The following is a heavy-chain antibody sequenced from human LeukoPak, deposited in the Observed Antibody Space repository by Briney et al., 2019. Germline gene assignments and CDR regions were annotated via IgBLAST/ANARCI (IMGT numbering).Heavy chain of an antibody. CDR1: GFTFSSYE. CDR2: ISGDGGST. CDR3: AKEEVEATYYYYGMDV. J-gene: IGHJ6*02. Sequence: PRGSLRLSCAASGFTFSSYEMNWVRQAPGKGLEWVSLISGDGGSTYYADSVKGRYTISRDNSKNSLYLQMNSLRTEDTALYYCAKEEVEATYYYYGMDVWGQGTTVTVSS. D-gene: IGHD2-15*01. V-gene: IGHV3-43*02.